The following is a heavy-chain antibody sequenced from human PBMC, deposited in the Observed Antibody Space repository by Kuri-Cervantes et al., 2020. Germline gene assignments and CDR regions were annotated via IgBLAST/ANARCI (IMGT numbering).Heavy chain of an antibody. D-gene: IGHD3-3*01. V-gene: IGHV1-8*01. CDR3: ARGPDFWSGYYSTYYGMDV. J-gene: IGHJ6*02. CDR1: GYTFTSYD. Sequence: VSCKASGYTFTSYDINWVRQATGQGLEWMGWMNPNSGNTGYAQKFQGRVTMTRNTSIRTACMELSSLRSEDTAVYYCARGPDFWSGYYSTYYGMDVWGQGTTVTVSS. CDR2: MNPNSGNT.